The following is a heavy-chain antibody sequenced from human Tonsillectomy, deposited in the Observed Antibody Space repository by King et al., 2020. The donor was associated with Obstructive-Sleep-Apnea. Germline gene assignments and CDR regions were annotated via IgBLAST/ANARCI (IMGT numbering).Heavy chain of an antibody. Sequence: QLQESGPGLVKPSETLSLICTVSGGSISSSSHYWGWIRQPPGKGLEGIGRIYYSVSTYYNPSLKSRVTISVDTSKNHFSLKLRSVTAADTAVYYCAREQTYYYGSGKEFDYWGQGTLVTVSS. CDR3: AREQTYYYGSGKEFDY. CDR2: IYYSVST. J-gene: IGHJ4*02. V-gene: IGHV4-39*07. D-gene: IGHD3-10*01. CDR1: GGSISSSSHY.